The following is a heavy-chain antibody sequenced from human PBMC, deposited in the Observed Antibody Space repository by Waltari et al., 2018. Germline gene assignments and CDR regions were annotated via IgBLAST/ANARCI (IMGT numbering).Heavy chain of an antibody. Sequence: QVHLQSSGPGLVTPSGPLSLTCAVSGGSISRSTWWPWVRPPPAQGLEWIGEIYHSGSTNYNPALKSRVTISVDKSTNQFYLKLSSVTAADTAVYYCARDKVVVPAASGGYWFDPWGQGTLVTVSS. D-gene: IGHD2-2*01. V-gene: IGHV4-4*02. J-gene: IGHJ5*02. CDR3: ARDKVVVPAASGGYWFDP. CDR1: GGSISRSTW. CDR2: IYHSGST.